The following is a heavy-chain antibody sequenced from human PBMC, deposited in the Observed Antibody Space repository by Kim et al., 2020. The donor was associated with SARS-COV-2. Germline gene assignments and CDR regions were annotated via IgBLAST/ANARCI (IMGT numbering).Heavy chain of an antibody. Sequence: AQKFQGRVTITADESTSTAYMELSSLRSEDTAVYYCAREGPLGHYGGNYYWGQGTLVTVSS. CDR3: AREGPLGHYGGNYY. J-gene: IGHJ4*02. D-gene: IGHD4-17*01. V-gene: IGHV1-69*01.